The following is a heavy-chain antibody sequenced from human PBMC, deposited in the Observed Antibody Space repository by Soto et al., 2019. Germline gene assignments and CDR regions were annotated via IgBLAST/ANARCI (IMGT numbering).Heavy chain of an antibody. V-gene: IGHV4-39*02. CDR3: AREDVAAGTSNWFDP. CDR1: VGSISISSYY. J-gene: IGHJ5*02. D-gene: IGHD6-13*01. CDR2: IYYSGST. Sequence: PSETLSLTCIFSVGSISISSYYWGWIRQPPGKGLEWIGSIYYSGSTYYNPSLKSRVTMSVDTSKNQFSLKLSSVTAADTAVYYCAREDVAAGTSNWFDPWGQGTLVTSPQ.